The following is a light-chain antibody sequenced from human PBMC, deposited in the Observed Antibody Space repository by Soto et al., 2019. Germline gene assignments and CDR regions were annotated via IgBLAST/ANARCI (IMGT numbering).Light chain of an antibody. J-gene: IGKJ3*01. Sequence: EIVLTQSPATLSLSPGERATLSCSASQSVRSYLAWYQQKPGQAPRLLIYDASNRATGIPARFSGSGSGTDFKLTISSLEPEDFAVYYCQQRSNWPPFTFGPGTKVDIK. CDR2: DAS. CDR1: QSVRSY. V-gene: IGKV3-11*01. CDR3: QQRSNWPPFT.